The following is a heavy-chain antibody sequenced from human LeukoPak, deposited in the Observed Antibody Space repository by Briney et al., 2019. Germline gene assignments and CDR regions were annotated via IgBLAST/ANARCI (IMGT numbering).Heavy chain of an antibody. J-gene: IGHJ6*02. CDR1: GYTFTSYY. D-gene: IGHD5-18*01. CDR2: INPSGGST. CDR3: ARVEWEYTAMVTGPRGMDV. V-gene: IGHV1-46*01. Sequence: ASVKVSRKASGYTFTSYYMHWVRQAPGQGLEWMGIINPSGGSTSYAQKFQGRVTMTRDTSTSTVYMELSSLRSEDTAVYYCARVEWEYTAMVTGPRGMDVWGQGTTVTVSS.